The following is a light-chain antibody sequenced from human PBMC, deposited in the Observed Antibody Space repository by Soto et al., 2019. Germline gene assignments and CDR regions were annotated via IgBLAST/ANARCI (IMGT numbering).Light chain of an antibody. CDR2: VGTGGIVG. CDR1: SGYNNYK. CDR3: GAYHASGSNYV. V-gene: IGLV9-49*01. Sequence: QPVLTQPPSASASLGASVTLTCTLSSGYNNYKVDWYQQRPGKGPRFVMRVGTGGIVGSKGDGIPARLSVLGSGLNRYLTIKNVQQDEDSDDHYGAYHASGSNYVFGTGTKLTVL. J-gene: IGLJ1*01.